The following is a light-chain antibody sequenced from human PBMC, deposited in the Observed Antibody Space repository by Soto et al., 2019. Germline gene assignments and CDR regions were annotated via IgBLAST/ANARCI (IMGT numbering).Light chain of an antibody. CDR2: KAS. J-gene: IGKJ4*01. CDR3: QQYDSYPLT. Sequence: DTQMTQSPSTLSASVGDRVTITCRASQSISSWLAWYQQKPGKAPKLLIYKASTLHSGVPSSFSGRGSGTEFTLTISSLQPDDFATYYCQQYDSYPLTFGEGTTLEIK. V-gene: IGKV1-5*03. CDR1: QSISSW.